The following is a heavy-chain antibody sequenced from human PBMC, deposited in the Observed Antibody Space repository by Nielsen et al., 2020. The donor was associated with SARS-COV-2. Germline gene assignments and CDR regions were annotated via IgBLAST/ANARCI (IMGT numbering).Heavy chain of an antibody. V-gene: IGHV3-53*01. CDR2: IYSGGST. Sequence: GESLKISCAASGFTVSSNYMSWVRQAPGKGLEWVSVIYSGGSTYYADSVKGRFTISRDNSKNTLYLQMNSLRAEDTAVYYCARAKGYRGNSYFDYWGQGTLVTVSS. CDR3: ARAKGYRGNSYFDY. CDR1: GFTVSSNY. D-gene: IGHD4-23*01. J-gene: IGHJ4*02.